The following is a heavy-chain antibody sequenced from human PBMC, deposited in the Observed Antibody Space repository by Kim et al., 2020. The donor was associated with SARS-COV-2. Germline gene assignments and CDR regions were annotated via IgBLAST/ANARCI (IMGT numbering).Heavy chain of an antibody. V-gene: IGHV4-34*01. J-gene: IGHJ6*03. CDR1: GGSFSGYY. CDR3: ARVKPWGSRNGVPAATRQYYYYMDG. D-gene: IGHD2-2*01. CDR2: INHSGST. Sequence: SETLSLTCAVYGGSFSGYYWSWIRQPPGKGLEWIGEINHSGSTNYNPSLKSRVTISVDTSKNQFSLKLSSVTAADTAVYYCARVKPWGSRNGVPAATRQYYYYMDGWGKRTTPTVSS.